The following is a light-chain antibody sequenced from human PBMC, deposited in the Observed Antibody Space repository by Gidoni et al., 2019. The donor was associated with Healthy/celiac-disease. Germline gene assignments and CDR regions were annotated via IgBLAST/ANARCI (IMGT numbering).Light chain of an antibody. V-gene: IGKV3-11*01. CDR2: DAS. Sequence: EIVLTQSPATLSLSPGERATLSCRASQSVSSYLAWYQQKPGQAPRLLIYDASTRATGIPARFSGSGSGTDFTLTISSLEPEDFAVYYCQQRSNWPPTWTFGQXTKVEIK. J-gene: IGKJ1*01. CDR3: QQRSNWPPTWT. CDR1: QSVSSY.